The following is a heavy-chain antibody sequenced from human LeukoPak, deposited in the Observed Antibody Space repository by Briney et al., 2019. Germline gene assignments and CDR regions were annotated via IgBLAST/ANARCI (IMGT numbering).Heavy chain of an antibody. V-gene: IGHV3-11*01. Sequence: GGSLRLSCAASGFTLNDYYMSWIRQAPGEGLEWLSYINIGGTNTHYADSVKGRFTISRDNAKKSLYLEMNNLRAEDTAVYYCATDGAGFDTWGQGVLVTVSS. CDR1: GFTLNDYY. CDR2: INIGGTNT. J-gene: IGHJ5*02. CDR3: ATDGAGFDT.